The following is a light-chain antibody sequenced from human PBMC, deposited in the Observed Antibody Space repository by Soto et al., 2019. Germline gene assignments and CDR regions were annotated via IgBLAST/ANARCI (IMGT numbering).Light chain of an antibody. CDR1: QSISSY. CDR2: AAS. V-gene: IGKV1-39*01. Sequence: DIQMTQSPSSLSASVGDRVTITCRASQSISSYLNWYQQKPGKAPKLLIYAASSLQSGVTSRFSGSGSGTDFTLTISSLQPEDFATYYCQQSYSTPSTFGQGPKLEIK. CDR3: QQSYSTPST. J-gene: IGKJ2*01.